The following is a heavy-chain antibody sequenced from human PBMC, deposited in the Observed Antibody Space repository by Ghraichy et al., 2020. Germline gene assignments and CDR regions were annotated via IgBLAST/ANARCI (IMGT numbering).Heavy chain of an antibody. CDR2: ISGSGGST. CDR1: GFTFSSYA. Sequence: LSLTCAASGFTFSSYAMSWVRQAPGKGLEWVSAISGSGGSTYYADSVKGRFTISRDNSKNTLYLQMNSLRAEDTAVYYCAKSSAYETIDYWGQGTLVTVSS. V-gene: IGHV3-23*01. CDR3: AKSSAYETIDY. D-gene: IGHD3-22*01. J-gene: IGHJ4*02.